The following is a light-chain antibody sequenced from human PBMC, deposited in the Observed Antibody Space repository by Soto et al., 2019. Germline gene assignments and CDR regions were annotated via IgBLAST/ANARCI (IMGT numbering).Light chain of an antibody. Sequence: DIHMTQFPSTLSGTVGDRVTITYRASQTSGSWLAWCQQKPVKAAKVLIYKASTLQSGVPSGFSGSGSGTEFTLTICSLQPDDFATYYCQHYNSYSEASGQETF. CDR1: QTSGSW. J-gene: IGKJ5*01. CDR3: QHYNSYSEASGQET. V-gene: IGKV1-5*03. CDR2: KAS.